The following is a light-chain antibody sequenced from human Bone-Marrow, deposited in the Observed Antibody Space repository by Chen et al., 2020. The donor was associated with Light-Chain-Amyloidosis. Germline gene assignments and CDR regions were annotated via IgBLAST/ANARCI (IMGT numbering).Light chain of an antibody. J-gene: IGLJ2*01. Sequence: QSALTQPASVSGSPGQSITISCTGTKSDVGGYNHVSWYQQHPGNAPILMIFYVSNRPSGISNRFSGSKSGTTASLTISGLQAEDEGDYSCSSYISSSLVVFGGGTKLTVL. CDR3: SSYISSSLVV. CDR2: YVS. CDR1: KSDVGGYNH. V-gene: IGLV2-14*01.